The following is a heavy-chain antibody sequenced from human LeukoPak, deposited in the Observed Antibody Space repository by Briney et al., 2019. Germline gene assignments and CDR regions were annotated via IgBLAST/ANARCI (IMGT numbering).Heavy chain of an antibody. Sequence: PAETLSLTCTVSGDSISRYFWSWIRQPPGKRLEWIGYSFNIGSTKFNPSRNYNPSLKSRVTMSVDTSKSQFSLKLSSVTAADTAVYYCARQATYYYDSSGYYRLDYWGQGTLVTVSS. V-gene: IGHV4-59*08. J-gene: IGHJ4*02. CDR2: SFNIGST. CDR3: ARQATYYYDSSGYYRLDY. D-gene: IGHD3-22*01. CDR1: GDSISRYF.